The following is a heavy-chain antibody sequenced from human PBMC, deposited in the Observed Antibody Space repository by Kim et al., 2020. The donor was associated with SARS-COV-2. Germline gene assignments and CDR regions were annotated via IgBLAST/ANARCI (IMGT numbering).Heavy chain of an antibody. V-gene: IGHV6-1*01. Sequence: SQTLSLTCAISGDSVSSNSAAWNWIRQSPSRGLEWLGRTYYRSKWYNDYAVSVKSRITINPDTSKNQFSLQLNSVTPEDTAVYYCARGPMYYDFWSGYYFTYFDYWGQGTLVTVSS. J-gene: IGHJ4*02. D-gene: IGHD3-3*01. CDR2: TYYRSKWYN. CDR1: GDSVSSNSAA. CDR3: ARGPMYYDFWSGYYFTYFDY.